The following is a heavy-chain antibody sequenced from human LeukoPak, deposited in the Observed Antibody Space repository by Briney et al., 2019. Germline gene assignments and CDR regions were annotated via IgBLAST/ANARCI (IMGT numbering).Heavy chain of an antibody. CDR2: INHSGST. Sequence: SETLSLTCAVYGGSFSGYYWSWIRQPPGKGLEWIGEINHSGSTNYNPSLKSRVTISVDTSKNQFSLKLSSVTAADTAVYYCARATLKYYYALDAFDIWGQGTMVTVSS. CDR3: ARATLKYYYALDAFDI. J-gene: IGHJ3*02. D-gene: IGHD3-10*01. CDR1: GGSFSGYY. V-gene: IGHV4-34*01.